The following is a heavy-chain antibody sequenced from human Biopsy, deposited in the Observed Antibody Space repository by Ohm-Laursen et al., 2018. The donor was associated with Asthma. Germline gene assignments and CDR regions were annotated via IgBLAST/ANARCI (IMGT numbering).Heavy chain of an antibody. V-gene: IGHV2-5*02. D-gene: IGHD5-24*01. Sequence: PTQTLTLTRSFSGFSLSTSGVGVGWIRQPPGKALDWLALTYWDADKRYSPSLKTRLTITKDTSNNQVVLTLTNVDPVDTATYYCAHFKMSTSMAFDYWGPGTVVTVSS. J-gene: IGHJ4*02. CDR2: TYWDADK. CDR1: GFSLSTSGVG. CDR3: AHFKMSTSMAFDY.